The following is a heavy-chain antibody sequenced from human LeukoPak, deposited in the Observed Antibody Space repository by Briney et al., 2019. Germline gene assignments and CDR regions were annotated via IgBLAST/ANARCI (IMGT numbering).Heavy chain of an antibody. Sequence: GGSLRLSCAASGFTFSGYEMNWVRQAPGKGLEWVSYSSSSGSTTYYADSVKGRFSISRDNAKNSLYLQMNSLRAEDTAVYYCARGPYDSYFDYWGQGTLVTVSP. J-gene: IGHJ4*02. CDR1: GFTFSGYE. CDR2: SSSSGSTT. D-gene: IGHD5-12*01. CDR3: ARGPYDSYFDY. V-gene: IGHV3-48*03.